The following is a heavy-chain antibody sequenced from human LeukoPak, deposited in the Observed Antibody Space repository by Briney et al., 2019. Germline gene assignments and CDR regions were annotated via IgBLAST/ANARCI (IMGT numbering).Heavy chain of an antibody. D-gene: IGHD6-13*01. CDR1: GYSFTSYW. Sequence: GESLKISCKGSGYSFTSYWISWVRQMPGKGLEWMGRIDPSDSYTNYSPSFQGHVTISADKSISTAYLQWSSLKASDTAMYYCASGEGYSSSWYDFDYWGQGTLVTVSS. J-gene: IGHJ4*02. V-gene: IGHV5-10-1*01. CDR2: IDPSDSYT. CDR3: ASGEGYSSSWYDFDY.